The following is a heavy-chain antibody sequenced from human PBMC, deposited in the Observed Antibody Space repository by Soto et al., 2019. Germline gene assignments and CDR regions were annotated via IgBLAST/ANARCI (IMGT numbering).Heavy chain of an antibody. V-gene: IGHV1-18*01. CDR1: GYTFTSDG. Sequence: QVQLMQSGAEVKNPGASVKVSFKASGYTFTSDGISWGRQAPGQGLEGIGWVIAYNCKTNYAQKLQGRVTMNTDTYTNKDYMGLMSLRSYDTTVYYCARLAMGGPRSNTDVEDTYTDCWGQVTRVIVAS. J-gene: IGHJ4*02. D-gene: IGHD5-18*01. CDR2: VIAYNCKT. CDR3: ARLAMGGPRSNTDVEDTYTDC.